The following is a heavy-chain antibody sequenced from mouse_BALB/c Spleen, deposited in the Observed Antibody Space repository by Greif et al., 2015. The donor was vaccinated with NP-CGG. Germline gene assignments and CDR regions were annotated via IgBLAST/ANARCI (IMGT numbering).Heavy chain of an antibody. J-gene: IGHJ2*01. CDR2: ISSGGSYT. CDR3: TRGGGNYGFDY. V-gene: IGHV5-6-4*01. Sequence: EVKLVESGGGLVKPGGSLKLSCAASGFTFSSYTMSWVCQTPEKRLEWVATISSGGSYTYYPDSVKGRFTISRDNAKNTLYLQMSSLKSEDTATYYCTRGGGNYGFDYWGQGTTLTVSS. D-gene: IGHD2-1*01. CDR1: GFTFSSYT.